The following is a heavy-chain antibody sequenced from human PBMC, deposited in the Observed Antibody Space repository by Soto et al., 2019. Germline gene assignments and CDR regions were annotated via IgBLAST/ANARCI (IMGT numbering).Heavy chain of an antibody. CDR3: ARLSGYDPAGAADK. V-gene: IGHV4-30-4*01. J-gene: IGHJ4*02. Sequence: QVQLQESGPGLVKASQTLSLTCTLSGASVSSAEHYWSWIRQPPGKGLEWIGYTYYSGGSYYNASLQRRVSISVETSQNQYSLKLTSVTAADTAVYYCARLSGYDPAGAADKWGPGILVSVSS. CDR1: GASVSSAEHY. D-gene: IGHD5-12*01. CDR2: TYYSGGS.